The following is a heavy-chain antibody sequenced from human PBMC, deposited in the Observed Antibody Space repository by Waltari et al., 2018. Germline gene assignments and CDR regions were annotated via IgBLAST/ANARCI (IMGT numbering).Heavy chain of an antibody. D-gene: IGHD6-13*01. CDR3: ARGGSGTFYFDY. J-gene: IGHJ4*02. CDR1: GYTFNAYY. V-gene: IGHV1-2*06. CDR2: SNPNSGGT. Sequence: QVQLVQSGAEVKKPGASVKVSCKASGYTFNAYYMYWVRQAPGQGLEWMGRSNPNSGGTNYAQKFQGRVTMTSDTSITTVYMEMNRLTSDDTALYYCARGGSGTFYFDYWGQGTLVTVSS.